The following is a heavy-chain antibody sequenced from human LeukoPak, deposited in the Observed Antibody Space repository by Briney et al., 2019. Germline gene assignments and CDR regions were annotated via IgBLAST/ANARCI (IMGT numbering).Heavy chain of an antibody. J-gene: IGHJ6*02. D-gene: IGHD2-21*02. CDR2: ISGSGGST. CDR3: AKDVSSAYCGGDCYSVLENYYYGMDV. V-gene: IGHV3-23*01. Sequence: GGSLRLSCAASGFTFSTYAMSWVRQAPGKGLEWVSGISGSGGSTYYVDSVKGRFTISRDNSKNPLYLQMNSLRAEDTAVYYCAKDVSSAYCGGDCYSVLENYYYGMDVWGQGTTVTVSS. CDR1: GFTFSTYA.